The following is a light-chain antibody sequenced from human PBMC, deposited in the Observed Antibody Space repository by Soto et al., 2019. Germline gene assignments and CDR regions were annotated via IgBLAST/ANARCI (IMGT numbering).Light chain of an antibody. CDR2: EVS. J-gene: IGKJ5*01. CDR3: MQSVQLPIT. Sequence: DIVMTQAPLSLSVTPGQPASISCKSTHSVLHTDEKTYLYWYLQKPGQPPQLLIYEVSRRFSGETDRFSGSGSATDFTLKISRVEADDVGIYYCMQSVQLPITFGQGTRLEIK. CDR1: HSVLHTDEKTY. V-gene: IGKV2D-29*01.